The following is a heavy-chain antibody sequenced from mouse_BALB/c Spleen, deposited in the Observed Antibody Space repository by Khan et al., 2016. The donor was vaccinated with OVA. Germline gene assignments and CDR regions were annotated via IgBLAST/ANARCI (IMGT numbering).Heavy chain of an antibody. Sequence: EVQLVESGPGLVKHSQSLSLTCTVTGYSITSDYAWNWIRQFPGNKLEWMGYISYSGSTSYNPSLKSRISITRDTSKNQFFLQLNSVTTEDTATYYCARSIMANWGQGTTLTVSS. J-gene: IGHJ2*01. V-gene: IGHV3-2*02. CDR2: ISYSGST. CDR3: ARSIMAN. CDR1: GYSITSDYA.